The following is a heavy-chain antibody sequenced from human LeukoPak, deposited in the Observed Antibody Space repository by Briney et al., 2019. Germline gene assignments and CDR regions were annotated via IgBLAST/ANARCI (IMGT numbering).Heavy chain of an antibody. D-gene: IGHD3-22*01. V-gene: IGHV4-30-4*01. CDR2: IYYSGST. J-gene: IGHJ1*01. CDR1: GGSISSGDYS. CDR3: AGTDYYDSSGYRAPEYFQH. Sequence: PSETLSLTCTVSGGSISSGDYSWSWIRQPPGKGLERIGYIYYSGSTYYNPSLKSRVTISVDTSKNQFSLKLSSVTAADTAVYYCAGTDYYDSSGYRAPEYFQHWGQGTLGTVSS.